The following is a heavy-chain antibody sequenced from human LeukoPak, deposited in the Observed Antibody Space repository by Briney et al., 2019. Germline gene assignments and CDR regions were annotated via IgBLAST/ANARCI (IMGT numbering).Heavy chain of an antibody. CDR1: GGSISSGSYY. Sequence: SETLSLTCTVSGGSISSGSYYWSWIRQPAGKGLEWIGRIYTSGSTNYNPSLKSRVTISVDTSKNQFSLKLSSVTAADTAAYYCARGRNVLLWFGPFDYWGQGTLVTVSS. D-gene: IGHD3-10*01. J-gene: IGHJ4*02. CDR2: IYTSGST. V-gene: IGHV4-61*02. CDR3: ARGRNVLLWFGPFDY.